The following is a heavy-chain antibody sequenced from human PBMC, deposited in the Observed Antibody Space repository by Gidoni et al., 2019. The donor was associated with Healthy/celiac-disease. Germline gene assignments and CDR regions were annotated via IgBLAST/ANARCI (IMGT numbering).Heavy chain of an antibody. CDR1: GGSISSGDYY. CDR3: ARDHLTMVRGVRLDAFDI. D-gene: IGHD3-10*01. V-gene: IGHV4-30-4*01. Sequence: QVQLQESGPGLVTPSQTLSLTCTVSGGSISSGDYYWSWIRQPPGKGLEWIGYIYYSGSTYYNPSLKSRVTISVDTSKNQFSLKLSSVTAADTAVYYCARDHLTMVRGVRLDAFDIWGQGTMVTVSS. J-gene: IGHJ3*02. CDR2: IYYSGST.